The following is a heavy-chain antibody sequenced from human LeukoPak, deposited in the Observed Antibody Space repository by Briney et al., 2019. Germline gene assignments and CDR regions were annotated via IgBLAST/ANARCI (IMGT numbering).Heavy chain of an antibody. D-gene: IGHD3-22*01. CDR3: AREIPTYYYDSSGRPFDY. Sequence: GGSLRLSCAASGFTFSNYGMHWVRQAPGKGLVWVSRITSDGSSASYAESVKGRFTISRDNAKNTLYLQMNSLRAEDTAVYYCAREIPTYYYDSSGRPFDYWGQGTLVTVSS. CDR2: ITSDGSSA. J-gene: IGHJ4*02. V-gene: IGHV3-74*01. CDR1: GFTFSNYG.